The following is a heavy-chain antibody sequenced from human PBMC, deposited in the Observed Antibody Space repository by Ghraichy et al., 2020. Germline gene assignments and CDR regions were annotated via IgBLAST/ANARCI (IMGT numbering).Heavy chain of an antibody. CDR3: ARDIVSTIEAFAFDM. V-gene: IGHV3-21*01. CDR1: GFTFSNYS. D-gene: IGHD5/OR15-5a*01. J-gene: IGHJ3*02. Sequence: GGSLRLSCEASGFTFSNYSMNWVSHAPGKGLEWVSSISSTSTYIYYADSVTGRFTVSRDNTKTSLYMQMNSLRAEDPAVYYCARDIVSTIEAFAFDMWGQAIMVTVS. CDR2: ISSTSTYI.